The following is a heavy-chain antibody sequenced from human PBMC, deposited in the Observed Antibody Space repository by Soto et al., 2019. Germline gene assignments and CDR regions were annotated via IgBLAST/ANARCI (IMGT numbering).Heavy chain of an antibody. D-gene: IGHD3-22*01. CDR1: GGSISRGDYY. Sequence: QVQLQESGPGLVKPSQTMSLTCTVSGGSISRGDYYWSWIRDPPGKGLEWIGYISSSGSTYYNPYLERRVTISLDTSNNHSSTNCSSVTAEDTAVYYCARDDDSSCYPLQHWGQGTLVTVSS. CDR2: ISSSGST. CDR3: ARDDDSSCYPLQH. J-gene: IGHJ1*01. V-gene: IGHV4-30-4*01.